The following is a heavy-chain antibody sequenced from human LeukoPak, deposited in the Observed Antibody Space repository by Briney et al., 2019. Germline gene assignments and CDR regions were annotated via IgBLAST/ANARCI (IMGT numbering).Heavy chain of an antibody. Sequence: SETLSLTCTVSGGYINTYYWSWIRQSPGRGLEWIGYIYYSGITKYNPSLKSRVTISVDTSTNQFSLRLSSVTAADTAVYYCARGYYYDSSGYFLDFWGQGTLVTVSS. CDR2: IYYSGIT. V-gene: IGHV4-59*01. CDR3: ARGYYYDSSGYFLDF. CDR1: GGYINTYY. D-gene: IGHD3-22*01. J-gene: IGHJ4*02.